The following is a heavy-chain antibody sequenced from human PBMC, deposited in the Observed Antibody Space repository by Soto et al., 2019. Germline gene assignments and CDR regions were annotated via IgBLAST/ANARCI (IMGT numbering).Heavy chain of an antibody. V-gene: IGHV4-31*03. CDR2: IYYSGST. CDR1: GGSISSGGYY. J-gene: IGHJ4*02. CDR3: ARYDYSNIKIDY. D-gene: IGHD4-4*01. Sequence: SETLSLTCTVSGGSISSGGYYWSWIRQHPGKGLEWIGYIYYSGSTYYNPSLKSRVTISVDTSKNQFSLKLSSVTAADTAVYYCARYDYSNIKIDYWGQGTLVTVSS.